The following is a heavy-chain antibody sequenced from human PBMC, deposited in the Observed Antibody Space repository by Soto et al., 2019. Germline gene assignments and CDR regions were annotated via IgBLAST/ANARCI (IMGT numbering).Heavy chain of an antibody. Sequence: SETLSLTCTVFGGSINTFYWSWVRQPAGKGLEWIGRIFSSGSTSFNPSLESRVAMSVDTSKNHFSLNLSSVTAADMAVYYCAREGSYSAYNFAHGIQLWSFDFWGQGALVTVSS. CDR2: IFSSGST. J-gene: IGHJ4*02. CDR1: GGSINTFY. CDR3: AREGSYSAYNFAHGIQLWSFDF. D-gene: IGHD5-12*01. V-gene: IGHV4-4*07.